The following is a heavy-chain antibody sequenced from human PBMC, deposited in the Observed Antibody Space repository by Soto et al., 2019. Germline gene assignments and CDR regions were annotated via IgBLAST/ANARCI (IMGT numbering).Heavy chain of an antibody. V-gene: IGHV3-23*01. CDR3: AKYPRKYSSSWYLEWWFDP. J-gene: IGHJ5*02. Sequence: EVHLLEAWGGLVQPGGSLRLSCAASGSTFSNYAIRWFRQAPGKGREWVSSMTGSGDTKYSADSGKGRFTISRGNSKNTVYLKMNSLRVEDTAVYYCAKYPRKYSSSWYLEWWFDPWGQGTLVTVSS. CDR1: GSTFSNYA. CDR2: MTGSGDTK. D-gene: IGHD6-13*01.